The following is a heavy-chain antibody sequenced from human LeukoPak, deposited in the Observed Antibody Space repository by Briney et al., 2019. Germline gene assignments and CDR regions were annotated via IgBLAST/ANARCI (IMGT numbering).Heavy chain of an antibody. D-gene: IGHD4-17*01. Sequence: GGSLRLSCAASGFAFSSYAIHWVRQAPGKGLEWVAVISYDGSNKYYADSVKGRFTISRDNSKNTLYLQMNSLRAEDTAVYYCAKDSRIYDYGDYGLDYWGQGTLVTVSS. V-gene: IGHV3-30*04. CDR3: AKDSRIYDYGDYGLDY. J-gene: IGHJ4*02. CDR1: GFAFSSYA. CDR2: ISYDGSNK.